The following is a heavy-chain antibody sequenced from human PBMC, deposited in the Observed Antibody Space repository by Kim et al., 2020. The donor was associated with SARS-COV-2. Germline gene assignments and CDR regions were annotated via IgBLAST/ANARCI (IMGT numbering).Heavy chain of an antibody. Sequence: GGSLRLSCAASGFSFSTYWMFWVRQAPGKGLVWVSRIKSDGTITNYADSVKGRFTVSRDNAKNTLYLQMNSLRAEDKAMYYCTTSTYTSSRQEKWGQGTLVTVSS. V-gene: IGHV3-74*01. CDR2: IKSDGTIT. D-gene: IGHD6-13*01. CDR1: GFSFSTYW. CDR3: TTSTYTSSRQEK. J-gene: IGHJ4*02.